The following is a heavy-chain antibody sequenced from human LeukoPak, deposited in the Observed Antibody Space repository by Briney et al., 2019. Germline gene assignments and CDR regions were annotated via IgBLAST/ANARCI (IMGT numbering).Heavy chain of an antibody. V-gene: IGHV4-4*07. CDR1: GGSISSYY. D-gene: IGHD6-6*01. CDR2: IYTSGGT. CDR3: ARVKHSSSSNGWFDP. J-gene: IGHJ5*02. Sequence: SETLSLTCTVSGGSISSYYWSWIRQPAGKGLEWIGRIYTSGGTNYNPSLKSRVTMSVDTSKNQFSLKLSSVTAADAAVYYCARVKHSSSSNGWFDPWGQGTLVTVSS.